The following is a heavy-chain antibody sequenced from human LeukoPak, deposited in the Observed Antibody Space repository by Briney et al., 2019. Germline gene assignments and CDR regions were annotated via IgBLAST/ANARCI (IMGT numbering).Heavy chain of an antibody. CDR3: ARVAERTWLPYDAAFDI. V-gene: IGHV4-38-2*02. D-gene: IGHD3-9*01. J-gene: IGHJ3*02. CDR2: IYHGGST. CDR1: GGSISGGYY. Sequence: LETLSLTCTVSGGSISGGYYWGWIRQPPGKGLEWIGTIYHGGSTYYNPSLESRVTISLDTSKNHFSLNLTSVTAADTAMYYCARVAERTWLPYDAAFDIWGPGTMVTVSS.